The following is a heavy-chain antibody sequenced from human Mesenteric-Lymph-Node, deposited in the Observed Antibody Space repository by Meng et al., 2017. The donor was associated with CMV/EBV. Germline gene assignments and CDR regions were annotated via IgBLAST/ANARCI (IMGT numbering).Heavy chain of an antibody. CDR1: GDSIRNSTYY. CDR2: VHHSGTT. D-gene: IGHD3-22*01. Sequence: QVQGWGPGLMKPPETRPLPCMVLGDSIRNSTYYWTWIRQPPGKGLEWIGSVHHSGTTYYNPSLKGRLTISVDTSANLFSLRLTTVTAADTATYYCARRGNYDSDYSEYWGQGTLVTVSS. J-gene: IGHJ4*02. CDR3: ARRGNYDSDYSEY. V-gene: IGHV4-39*01.